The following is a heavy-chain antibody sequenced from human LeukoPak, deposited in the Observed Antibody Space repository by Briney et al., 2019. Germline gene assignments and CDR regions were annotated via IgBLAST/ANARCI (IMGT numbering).Heavy chain of an antibody. CDR1: GFTFDDYA. CDR2: ISWNSGNI. V-gene: IGHV3-9*01. J-gene: IGHJ4*02. CDR3: ARRALTMARGARPYYFDY. Sequence: GGSLRLSCAASGFTFDDYAMHWVRQAPGKGLEWVSGISWNSGNIGYADSVKGRFTISRDNSKNTLYLQMNSLRAEDTAVYYCARRALTMARGARPYYFDYWGQGTLVTVSS. D-gene: IGHD3-10*01.